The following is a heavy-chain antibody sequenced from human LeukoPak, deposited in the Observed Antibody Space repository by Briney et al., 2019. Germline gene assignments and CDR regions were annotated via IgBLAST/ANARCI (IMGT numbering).Heavy chain of an antibody. CDR2: IKQDGSEK. V-gene: IGHV3-7*01. D-gene: IGHD3-22*01. J-gene: IGHJ4*02. Sequence: GGSLRLSCAASGFTFSSYWMSWVRQAPGKGLEWVANIKQDGSEKYYVDSVKGRFTISRDNAENSLYLQMNSLRAEDTAVYYCARDMLYYYDSSGYSSRPDYWGQGTLVTVSS. CDR1: GFTFSSYW. CDR3: ARDMLYYYDSSGYSSRPDY.